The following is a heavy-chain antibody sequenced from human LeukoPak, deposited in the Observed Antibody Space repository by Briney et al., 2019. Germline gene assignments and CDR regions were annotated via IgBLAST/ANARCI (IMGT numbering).Heavy chain of an antibody. V-gene: IGHV3-33*08. CDR3: ARDRGTNGINDRGYFDY. CDR1: GFTFSSYA. CDR2: IWYDGSNK. Sequence: PGGSLRLSCAASGFTFSSYAMHWVRQAPGKGLEWVALIWYDGSNKYYVDSVKGRFTISRDNSKNTLYLQMNSLRAEDTAVYYCARDRGTNGINDRGYFDYWGRGTLVTVSS. J-gene: IGHJ4*02. D-gene: IGHD1-1*01.